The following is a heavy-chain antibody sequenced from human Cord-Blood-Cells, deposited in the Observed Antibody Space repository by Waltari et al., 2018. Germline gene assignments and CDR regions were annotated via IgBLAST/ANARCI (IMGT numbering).Heavy chain of an antibody. V-gene: IGHV4-39*01. CDR2: IYYSGST. J-gene: IGHJ5*02. CDR1: GGSISSSSYY. D-gene: IGHD5-12*01. Sequence: QLQLQESGPGLVKPSETLSLTCPVPGGSISSSSYYWGWIRQPPGKGLEWIGSIYYSGSTYYNPSLKSRVTISVDTSKNQFSLKLSSVTAADTAVYYCARHQIERYSGYDWFDPWGQGTLVTVSS. CDR3: ARHQIERYSGYDWFDP.